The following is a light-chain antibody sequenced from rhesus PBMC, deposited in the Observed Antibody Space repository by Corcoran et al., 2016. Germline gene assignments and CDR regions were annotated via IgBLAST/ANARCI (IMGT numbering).Light chain of an antibody. J-gene: IGKJ2*01. CDR2: RAS. Sequence: DIQMTQSPSSLSASVGDRVTITCRASQGISNWLAWYQQKPGRAPNLLIYRASNLQTGVPSRFSGSGSGTDFTITISSLQPADIATYYCQHRDNSPPSFGQGTKVEIK. CDR3: QHRDNSPPS. CDR1: QGISNW. V-gene: IGKV1-69*01.